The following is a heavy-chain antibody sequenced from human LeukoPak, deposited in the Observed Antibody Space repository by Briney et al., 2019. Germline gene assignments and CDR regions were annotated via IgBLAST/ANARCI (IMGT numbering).Heavy chain of an antibody. CDR3: AKHHSGDDYNAIH. Sequence: PGGSLRLSCGASGFTFSNFAMNWVRQAPGKGLQWVSAISGSGANTYYADSVKGRFTTSRDNSKNTLYLQMNSLRAEDTAVYYCAKHHSGDDYNAIHWGQGTLVTVSS. CDR1: GFTFSNFA. D-gene: IGHD5-24*01. J-gene: IGHJ4*02. CDR2: ISGSGANT. V-gene: IGHV3-23*01.